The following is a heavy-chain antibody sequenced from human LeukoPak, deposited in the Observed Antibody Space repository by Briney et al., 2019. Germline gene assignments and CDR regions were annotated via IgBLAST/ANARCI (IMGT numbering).Heavy chain of an antibody. D-gene: IGHD2-15*01. CDR1: GFTFSSYE. J-gene: IGHJ5*02. V-gene: IGHV3-48*03. Sequence: PGGSLRLSCAASGFTFSSYEMNWVRQAPGKGLEWVSYISSSGSTIYYADSVKGRFTISRDNAKNSLYLQMDSLRAEDTAVYYCAGVYCSGGSCYSGWFDPWGQGTLVTVSS. CDR2: ISSSGSTI. CDR3: AGVYCSGGSCYSGWFDP.